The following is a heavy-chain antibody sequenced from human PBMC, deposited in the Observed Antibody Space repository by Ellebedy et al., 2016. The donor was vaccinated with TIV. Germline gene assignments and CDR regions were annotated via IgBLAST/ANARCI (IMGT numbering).Heavy chain of an antibody. CDR2: IIPMFGTA. V-gene: IGHV1-69*13. Sequence: ASVKVSCKASGGTFNSNAISWVRQAPGQGLEWMGGIIPMFGTANYAQKFQGRVTITADAFTSTGYVELSSLTSEDTAVYYCARGTGYHPSSGMDVWGQGTTVTVSS. CDR1: GGTFNSNA. CDR3: ARGTGYHPSSGMDV. J-gene: IGHJ6*02. D-gene: IGHD3-9*01.